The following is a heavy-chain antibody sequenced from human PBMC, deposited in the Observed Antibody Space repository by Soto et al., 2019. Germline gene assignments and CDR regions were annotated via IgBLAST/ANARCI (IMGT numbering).Heavy chain of an antibody. J-gene: IGHJ4*02. CDR1: GFTFSDYF. CDR3: AREYSAYHYHVDF. V-gene: IGHV3-11*01. CDR2: ISTSARII. D-gene: IGHD4-4*01. Sequence: QVQLVESGGDLVKPGGSQRLSCAASGFTFSDYFMTWIRQAPGEGLEWVAYISTSARIINYADSVKGRFTISRDNAKNSLYLQMNSLRAEDTAVYFCAREYSAYHYHVDFWGQGAVVTVSS.